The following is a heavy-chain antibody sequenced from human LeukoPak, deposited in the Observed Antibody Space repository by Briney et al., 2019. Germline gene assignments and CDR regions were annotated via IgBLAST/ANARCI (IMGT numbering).Heavy chain of an antibody. CDR2: IYYSGNT. D-gene: IGHD6-19*01. J-gene: IGHJ4*02. V-gene: IGHV4-34*01. CDR1: GGSFSGYY. Sequence: MSSETLSLTCAVYGGSFSGYYWSWIRQPPGKGLEWIGSIYYSGNTYYNASLKSRVTISVDTSKNQFSLKLSSVTAADTAVYYCAREGSGWSFDYWGQGTLVTVSS. CDR3: AREGSGWSFDY.